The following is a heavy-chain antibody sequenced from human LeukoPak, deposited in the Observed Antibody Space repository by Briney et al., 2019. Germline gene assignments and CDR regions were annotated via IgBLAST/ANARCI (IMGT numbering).Heavy chain of an antibody. CDR3: ARVTGYIVEDYFDY. V-gene: IGHV4-61*01. CDR1: GGSVSSGYYY. CDR2: IYYSGST. J-gene: IGHJ4*02. Sequence: SETLSLTCTVSGGSVSSGYYYWSLIRQPPGKGLQWIGYIYYSGSTNYNPSLKSRVTISVDTSKNQFSLRLSSVTAADTAVYYCARVTGYIVEDYFDYWGQGTLVTVSS. D-gene: IGHD3-22*01.